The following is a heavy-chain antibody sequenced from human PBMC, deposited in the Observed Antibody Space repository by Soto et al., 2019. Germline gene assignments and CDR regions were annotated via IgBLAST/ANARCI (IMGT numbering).Heavy chain of an antibody. Sequence: EVQLLESGGGLVQPGGSLRLSCAASGFTFSSYAMSWVRQAPGKGLEWVSAISGSGGSTYYADSVKGRFTISRDNSKNTLYRHMNSLRAEDTAVYYCAKEGEHSSGWANFDYWGQGTLVTVSS. CDR3: AKEGEHSSGWANFDY. J-gene: IGHJ4*02. D-gene: IGHD6-19*01. V-gene: IGHV3-23*01. CDR2: ISGSGGST. CDR1: GFTFSSYA.